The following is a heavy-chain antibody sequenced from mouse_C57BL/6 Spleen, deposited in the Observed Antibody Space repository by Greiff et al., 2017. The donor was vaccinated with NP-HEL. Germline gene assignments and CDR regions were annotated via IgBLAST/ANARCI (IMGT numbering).Heavy chain of an antibody. CDR2: IYPRSGNT. J-gene: IGHJ3*01. Sequence: QVQLQQSGAELARPGASVKLSCKASGYTFTSYGISWVKQRTGQGLEWIGEIYPRSGNTYYNEKFKGKATLTADKSSSTVYMALRSLTSEDSAVYFCARDGSDRGTAWFAYWGQGTLVTVSA. D-gene: IGHD2-2*01. V-gene: IGHV1-81*01. CDR3: ARDGSDRGTAWFAY. CDR1: GYTFTSYG.